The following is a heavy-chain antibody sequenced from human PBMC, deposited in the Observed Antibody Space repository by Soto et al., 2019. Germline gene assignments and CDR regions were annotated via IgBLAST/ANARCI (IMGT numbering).Heavy chain of an antibody. CDR2: ISAYNGNT. D-gene: IGHD3-3*01. Sequence: GASVKVSCKASGYTFTSYGISWVRQAPGQGLEWMGWISAYNGNTNYAQKLRGRVTMTTDTSTSTAYMELRSLRSDDTAVYYCARGYDFWSGYYLYGMDVWGQGTMVTVSS. CDR3: ARGYDFWSGYYLYGMDV. J-gene: IGHJ6*02. CDR1: GYTFTSYG. V-gene: IGHV1-18*04.